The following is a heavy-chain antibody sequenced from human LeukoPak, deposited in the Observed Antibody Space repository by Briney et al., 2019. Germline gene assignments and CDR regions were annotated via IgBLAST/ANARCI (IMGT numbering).Heavy chain of an antibody. Sequence: SVTVSCTASGGTFSSYAISWVRQAPGQGLEWMGGIIPIFGTANYAQKFQGRVTITTDESTSTAYMELSSLRTEDTGVYYRARDRTSWRLSNWGQGTLVTVSS. CDR3: ARDRTSWRLSN. CDR1: GGTFSSYA. D-gene: IGHD1-14*01. CDR2: IIPIFGTA. J-gene: IGHJ4*02. V-gene: IGHV1-69*05.